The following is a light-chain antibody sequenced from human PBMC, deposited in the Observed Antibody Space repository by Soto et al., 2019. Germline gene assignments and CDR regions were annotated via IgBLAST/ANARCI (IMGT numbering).Light chain of an antibody. J-gene: IGLJ2*01. CDR1: KLGDKY. CDR3: QAWDGSTYVV. CDR2: QDS. V-gene: IGLV3-1*01. Sequence: SYELTQPPSVSVSPGQTASITCSGDKLGDKYACWYQQKPGQSPVLVIYQDSKRPSGSPERFSGSNSGNTATLTISGTQAMDEDDYYCQAWDGSTYVVFGGGTKLTVL.